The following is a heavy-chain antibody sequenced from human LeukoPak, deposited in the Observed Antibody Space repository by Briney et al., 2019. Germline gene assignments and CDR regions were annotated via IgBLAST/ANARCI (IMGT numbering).Heavy chain of an antibody. CDR1: GFTVSSNY. J-gene: IGHJ3*02. V-gene: IGHV3-53*01. CDR2: IYSGGST. Sequence: GGSLRLSCAASGFTVSSNYMSWVRQAPGKGLEWVSVIYSGGSTYYADSVKGRFTISRDNSKNTLYLQMNSLRAEDTAVYYCVRGITVYATYAFDIWGQGTMVTVSS. CDR3: VRGITVYATYAFDI. D-gene: IGHD2-8*01.